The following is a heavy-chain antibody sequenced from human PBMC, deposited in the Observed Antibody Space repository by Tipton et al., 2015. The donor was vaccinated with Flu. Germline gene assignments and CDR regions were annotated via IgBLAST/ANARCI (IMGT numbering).Heavy chain of an antibody. CDR3: ASLSASEATAGIVS. D-gene: IGHD6-13*01. Sequence: TLSLTCTVSGGSISSSNYYWGRIRQPPGKGLEWIGSIYYSGSTYYNSSLKSRVTISVDTSKSQFSLKLSSVTAADTAVYYCASLSASEATAGIVSWGQETLVIVSS. V-gene: IGHV4-39*01. J-gene: IGHJ5*01. CDR1: GGSISSSNYY. CDR2: IYYSGST.